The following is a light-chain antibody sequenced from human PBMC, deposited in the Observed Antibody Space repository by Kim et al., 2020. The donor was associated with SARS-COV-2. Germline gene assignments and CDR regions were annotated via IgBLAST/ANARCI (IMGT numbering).Light chain of an antibody. CDR3: QQYCNSLWT. CDR1: QGVSSSY. J-gene: IGKJ1*01. CDR2: GAS. Sequence: PGAGATLFCRASQGVSSSYLAWYQTKPGQAPRLLIYGASSRAANLPDRFSGRVSGADFTLTISRLEPGDSAVYYGQQYCNSLWTFGEWTK. V-gene: IGKV3-20*01.